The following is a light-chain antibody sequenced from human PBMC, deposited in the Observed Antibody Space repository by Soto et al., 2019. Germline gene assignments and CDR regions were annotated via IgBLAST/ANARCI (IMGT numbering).Light chain of an antibody. J-gene: IGKJ4*01. CDR2: GAS. V-gene: IGKV3-20*01. CDR3: QQYGSSHLT. CDR1: QSVDSYF. Sequence: EIVLTQSPGTLSLSPGERATLSCRASQSVDSYFLTWYQQRTGQAPRLLIYGASRRATGIPDRFSGSGSGTDFTLIISRLEPEDFAVYFCQQYGSSHLTFGGGTKVEIK.